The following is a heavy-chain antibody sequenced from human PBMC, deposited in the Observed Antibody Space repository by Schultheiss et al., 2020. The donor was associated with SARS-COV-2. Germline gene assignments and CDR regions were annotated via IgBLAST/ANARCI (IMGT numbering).Heavy chain of an antibody. Sequence: GESLKISCAASGFTFSSYAMHWVRQAPGKGLEWVAVISYDGSNKYYADSVKGRFTISRDNSKNTLYLQMNSLRAEDTAVYYCAKDGGVVPAAILGYWGQGTLVTVSS. D-gene: IGHD2-2*01. CDR2: ISYDGSNK. CDR1: GFTFSSYA. J-gene: IGHJ4*02. V-gene: IGHV3-30*07. CDR3: AKDGGVVPAAILGY.